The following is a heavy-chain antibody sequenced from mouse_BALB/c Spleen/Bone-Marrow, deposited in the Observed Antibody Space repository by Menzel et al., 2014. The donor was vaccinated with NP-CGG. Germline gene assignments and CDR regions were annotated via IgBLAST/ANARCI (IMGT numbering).Heavy chain of an antibody. CDR2: IKNNDGNT. Sequence: EVMLVESGGGLVQPGGSLKLSCAASGFTFSSYGMSWVRQTPDKRLELVATIKNNDGNTYYPDSVKGRFTISRDNAKNTLYLQMSSLKSEDTAMYYCARDNYGSRFDYWGQGTTLTVSS. CDR3: ARDNYGSRFDY. V-gene: IGHV5-6-3*01. D-gene: IGHD1-1*01. J-gene: IGHJ2*01. CDR1: GFTFSSYG.